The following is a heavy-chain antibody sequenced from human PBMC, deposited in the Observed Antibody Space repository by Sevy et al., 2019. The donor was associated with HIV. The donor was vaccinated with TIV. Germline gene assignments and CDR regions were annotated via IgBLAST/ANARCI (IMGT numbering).Heavy chain of an antibody. CDR1: GYTFTGYY. CDR2: INPNSGGT. CDR3: ARPYSSSWYQFDY. D-gene: IGHD6-13*01. Sequence: ASVKVSCKASGYTFTGYYMHWVRQAPGQGLEWMGWINPNSGGTNYAQKFQGRVTMTRDTSISTAYMGLSRLRSDDTAVYYCARPYSSSWYQFDYWGQGTLVTVSS. V-gene: IGHV1-2*02. J-gene: IGHJ4*02.